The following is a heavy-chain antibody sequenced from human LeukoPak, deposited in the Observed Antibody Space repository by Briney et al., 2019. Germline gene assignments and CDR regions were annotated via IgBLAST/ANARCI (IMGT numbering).Heavy chain of an antibody. CDR2: IWYDGSDK. J-gene: IGHJ4*02. V-gene: IGHV3-33*01. CDR3: ARDRVTLTGYEFDY. Sequence: GGSLRLSCAASGFTFSNYGMHWVRQAPGKGLEWVAVIWYDGSDKYYADSVKGRFTISRDNSKNTLYLQMNSLRAEDAAVYYCARDRVTLTGYEFDYWGQGTLATVSS. CDR1: GFTFSNYG. D-gene: IGHD3-9*01.